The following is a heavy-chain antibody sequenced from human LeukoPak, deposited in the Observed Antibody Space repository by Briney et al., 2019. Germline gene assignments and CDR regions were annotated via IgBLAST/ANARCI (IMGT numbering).Heavy chain of an antibody. V-gene: IGHV4-31*03. J-gene: IGHJ3*02. CDR2: NYHSGST. CDR3: AREARGMATNAHDAFDI. D-gene: IGHD5-12*01. Sequence: PSETLSLTCTVSGGSITSGDYHWSWIRQYPGKGLEWIGYNYHSGSTYYNPSLKSRLTISVDTSKNQFSLKLSSLTAADTAMFYCAREARGMATNAHDAFDIWGQGTMVTVSS. CDR1: GGSITSGDYH.